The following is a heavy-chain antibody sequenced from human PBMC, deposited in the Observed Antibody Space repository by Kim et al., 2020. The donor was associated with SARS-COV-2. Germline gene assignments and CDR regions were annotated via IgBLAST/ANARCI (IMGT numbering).Heavy chain of an antibody. D-gene: IGHD3-10*01. CDR2: T. J-gene: IGHJ4*02. V-gene: IGHV3-74*03. CDR3: TRDVGSVGDY. Sequence: TTYADAVRGRFTISRDNAKNTGFRQMNSLRADDTALYYCTRDVGSVGDYWGQGTQVTVSS.